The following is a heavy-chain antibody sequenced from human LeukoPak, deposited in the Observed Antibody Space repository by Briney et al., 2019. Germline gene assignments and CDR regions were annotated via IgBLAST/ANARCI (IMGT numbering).Heavy chain of an antibody. Sequence: ASVKVSCKASGYTFNYYYMHWVRQAPGQGLEWMGIINPSGGTTSYAQKFQGRVTVTRDTSTSTVYMELSSLRSEDTAVYYCARDLVVVTGLRTRGSFDIWGQGTMVTVSS. CDR1: GYTFNYYY. CDR2: INPSGGTT. J-gene: IGHJ3*02. CDR3: ARDLVVVTGLRTRGSFDI. V-gene: IGHV1-46*02. D-gene: IGHD2-21*02.